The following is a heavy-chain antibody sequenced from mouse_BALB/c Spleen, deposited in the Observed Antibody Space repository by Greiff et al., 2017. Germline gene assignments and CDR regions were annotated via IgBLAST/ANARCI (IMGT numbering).Heavy chain of an antibody. J-gene: IGHJ1*01. CDR3: ARNYGSSYDWYFDV. D-gene: IGHD1-1*01. CDR2: ISYSGST. V-gene: IGHV3-2*02. CDR1: GYSITSDYA. Sequence: DVKLQESGPGLVKPSQSLSLTCTVTGYSITSDYAWNWIRQFPGNKLEWMGYISYSGSTSYNPSLKSRISITRDTSKNQFFLQLNSVTTEDTATYYCARNYGSSYDWYFDVWGAGTTVTVSS.